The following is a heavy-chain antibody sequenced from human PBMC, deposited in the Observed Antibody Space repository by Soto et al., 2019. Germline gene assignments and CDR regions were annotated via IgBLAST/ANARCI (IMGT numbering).Heavy chain of an antibody. J-gene: IGHJ4*02. V-gene: IGHV3-48*01. CDR1: GFTFSNYH. CDR2: ISSTSTTI. CDR3: AKDWTWFGEFLPQDS. D-gene: IGHD3-10*01. Sequence: EVQLVESGGGLVQPGGSLRLSCAASGFTFSNYHMTWVPQPPGKGLEWLSYISSTSTTIYYADSVRGRFTISRDNVKNSLYLRMDSLSAEDTAVYYCAKDWTWFGEFLPQDSWGQGTLVTVSS.